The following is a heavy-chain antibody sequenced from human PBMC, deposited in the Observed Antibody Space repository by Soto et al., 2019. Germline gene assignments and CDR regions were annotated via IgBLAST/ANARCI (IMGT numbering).Heavy chain of an antibody. V-gene: IGHV3-21*01. CDR1: GFTFSSYS. CDR3: ERDRIAAAGTEWFDP. Sequence: GGSLRLSCAASGFTFSSYSMNWVRQAPGKGLEWVSSISSSSSYIYYADSVKGRFTISRDNAKNSLYLQMNSLRAEDTAVYYCERDRIAAAGTEWFDPWGQGTLVTVSS. J-gene: IGHJ5*02. D-gene: IGHD6-13*01. CDR2: ISSSSSYI.